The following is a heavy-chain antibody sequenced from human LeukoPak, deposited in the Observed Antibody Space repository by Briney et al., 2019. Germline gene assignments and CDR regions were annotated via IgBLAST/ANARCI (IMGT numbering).Heavy chain of an antibody. CDR2: ISYDGSKK. D-gene: IGHD3-9*01. J-gene: IGHJ4*02. Sequence: RGSLRLSCAASGFTFSSYGMHWVRRAPGKGLEWVAVISYDGSKKYYADSVKGRFTISRDNSKNTLYLQMNSLRAEDTAVYYCAKDPTQYDILTGYLDYWGQGTQVTVSS. CDR3: AKDPTQYDILTGYLDY. V-gene: IGHV3-30*18. CDR1: GFTFSSYG.